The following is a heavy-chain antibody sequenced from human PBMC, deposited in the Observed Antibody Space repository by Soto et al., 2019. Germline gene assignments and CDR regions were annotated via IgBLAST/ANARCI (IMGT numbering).Heavy chain of an antibody. J-gene: IGHJ5*02. CDR2: ISYDGSNK. CDR3: AKGLAAPAGLRWFGP. Sequence: GGSLRLSCAASGFTFSSYGMHWVRQAPGKGLEWVAVISYDGSNKYYADSVKGRFTISRDNSKNTLYLQMNSLRAEDTAVYYCAKGLAAPAGLRWFGPWGQGTLVTVSS. CDR1: GFTFSSYG. V-gene: IGHV3-30*18.